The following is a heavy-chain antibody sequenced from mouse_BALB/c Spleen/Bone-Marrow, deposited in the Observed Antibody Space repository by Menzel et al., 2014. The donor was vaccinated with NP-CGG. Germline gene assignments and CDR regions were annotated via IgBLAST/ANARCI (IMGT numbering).Heavy chain of an antibody. CDR2: ISGGGSYT. J-gene: IGHJ3*01. CDR3: ARHAYYDQTEVSFVY. D-gene: IGHD2-4*01. V-gene: IGHV5-9-2*01. Sequence: EVKLMESGGGLVKSGGSLKLSCAASGFTFSNYGMSWVRQTPEKRLEWVATISGGGSYTFYSDSVKGRFTISRDNAQNNLYLQLSSLRSEDTALYYCARHAYYDQTEVSFVYWGQGTLVTVSA. CDR1: GFTFSNYG.